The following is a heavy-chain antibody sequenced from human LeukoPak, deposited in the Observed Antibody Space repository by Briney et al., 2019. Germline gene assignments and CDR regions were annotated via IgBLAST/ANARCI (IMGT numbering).Heavy chain of an antibody. CDR1: GFTLSSYS. CDR3: ARGQQQLVSIY. V-gene: IGHV3-21*01. CDR2: ISSSSSYI. D-gene: IGHD6-13*01. Sequence: GGSLRLSCAASGFTLSSYSMNWVRQAPGKGLEWVSSISSSSSYIYYADSVKGRFTISRDNAKNSLYLQMNSLRAEDTAVYYCARGQQQLVSIYWGQGTLVTVSS. J-gene: IGHJ4*02.